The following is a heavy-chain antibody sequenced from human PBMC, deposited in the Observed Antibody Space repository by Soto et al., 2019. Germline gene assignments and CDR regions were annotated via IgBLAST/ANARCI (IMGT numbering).Heavy chain of an antibody. Sequence: QITLKESGPTLVKPTQTLTLTCTVSEFSLSTSGVGVGWIRQPPGKALEWLALIYWDDDKRYSPALKSRLTSTQDTPKNHVVLTMPNMDPVDTATYYCAHSSQGGLVTPYYYCGMDLWGQGTTVTVSS. CDR2: IYWDDDK. J-gene: IGHJ6*02. D-gene: IGHD3-9*01. CDR1: EFSLSTSGVG. CDR3: AHSSQGGLVTPYYYCGMDL. V-gene: IGHV2-5*02.